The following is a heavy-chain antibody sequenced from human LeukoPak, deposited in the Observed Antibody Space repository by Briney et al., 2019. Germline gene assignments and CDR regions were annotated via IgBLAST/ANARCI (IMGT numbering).Heavy chain of an antibody. D-gene: IGHD2-2*01. CDR1: GDSVSSNSVS. Sequence: SQTLSLTCAISGDSVSSNSVSWNWIRQSPSRGLEWLGRTYYRSTWYNDYAVSVRGRITVNPDTSKNQFSLHLNSVTPEDTAVYYCARRLTQYDCFDPWGQGVLVTVSS. CDR2: TYYRSTWYN. V-gene: IGHV6-1*01. CDR3: ARRLTQYDCFDP. J-gene: IGHJ5*02.